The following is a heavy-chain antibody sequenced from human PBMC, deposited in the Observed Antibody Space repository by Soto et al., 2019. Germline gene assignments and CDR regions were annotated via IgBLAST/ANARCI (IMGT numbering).Heavy chain of an antibody. D-gene: IGHD3-22*01. Sequence: GGPLRQSGSACVSTSSNARVNRLRQEQGKGLEWVCRIKSKTDGGTTDFAAPVKGRFAISRDDSKDMVYLQMNSLKTEDTGIYYCTTDFFSTMIVIRFDYWCHQNLLTISA. V-gene: IGHV3-15*07. CDR2: IKSKTDGGTT. CDR3: TTDFFSTMIVIRFDY. J-gene: IGHJ4*01. CDR1: VSTSSNAR.